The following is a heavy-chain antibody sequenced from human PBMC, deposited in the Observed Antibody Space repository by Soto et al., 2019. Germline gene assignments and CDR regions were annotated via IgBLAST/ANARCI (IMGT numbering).Heavy chain of an antibody. V-gene: IGHV3-11*01. CDR2: ISSSGGST. D-gene: IGHD6-19*01. Sequence: QVQLVESGGGLVKPGGSLRLSCAASGFTFSDYYMSWIRQAPGKGLEWISYISSSGGSTHYADSVKGRFTISRDNAKNSLYLQMNSLGVEDTAVYYCGRLYSRGWYGVDYWGQGTLVTVSS. CDR3: GRLYSRGWYGVDY. CDR1: GFTFSDYY. J-gene: IGHJ4*02.